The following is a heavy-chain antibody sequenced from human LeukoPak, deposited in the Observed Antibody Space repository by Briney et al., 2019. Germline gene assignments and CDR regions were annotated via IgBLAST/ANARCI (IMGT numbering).Heavy chain of an antibody. CDR2: IWHDGSNK. CDR3: ARGEHFDY. Sequence: GRYLRLSCAASGFTFSSYGMHWVRQAPGKGLEWVAVIWHDGSNKYYVDSVKGRFTISRDNSKNTLYLQMNSLRAEDTSVYYCARGEHFDYWGPGTLVTVSS. CDR1: GFTFSSYG. D-gene: IGHD1-26*01. V-gene: IGHV3-33*01. J-gene: IGHJ4*02.